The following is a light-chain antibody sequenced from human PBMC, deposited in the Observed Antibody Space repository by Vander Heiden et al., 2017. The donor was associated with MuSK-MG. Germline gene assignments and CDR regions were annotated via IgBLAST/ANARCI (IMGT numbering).Light chain of an antibody. CDR1: QSVSSN. CDR2: DAS. Sequence: EIVMTQSPATLSVSPGEGATLSCRASQSVSSNLAWFQQKPGQAPRLLIYDASTRATGFSARFSGSGSGTDFTLTISSLQSEDFAVYYCQQYNAWPWTFGQGTRVDIK. J-gene: IGKJ1*01. V-gene: IGKV3-15*01. CDR3: QQYNAWPWT.